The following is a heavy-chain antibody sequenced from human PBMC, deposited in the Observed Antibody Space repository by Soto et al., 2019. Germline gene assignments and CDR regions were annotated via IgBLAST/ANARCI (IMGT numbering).Heavy chain of an antibody. CDR1: GASISSSY. J-gene: IGHJ4*02. D-gene: IGHD3-3*01. CDR3: ARGTISPSLRFLEWLLPSLDY. V-gene: IGHV4-59*12. Sequence: SETLSLTCTVSGASISSSYWSWIRQSPGKGLEWIGYIYYSGSTYYNPSLKSRVTISVDTSKNQFSLKLSSVTAADTAVYYCARGTISPSLRFLEWLLPSLDYWGQGALVTVSS. CDR2: IYYSGST.